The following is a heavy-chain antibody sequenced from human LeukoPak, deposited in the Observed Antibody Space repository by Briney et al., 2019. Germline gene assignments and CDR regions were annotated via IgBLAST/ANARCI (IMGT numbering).Heavy chain of an antibody. Sequence: SETLSLTCTVSGGSISSYYWSWIRQPAGKGLEWIGRIYTSGSTNYNPSLKSRVTMSIDTSKNQFSLKLSSVTAADTAVYYCAGTGTAGAFDIWGQGTMVTVSS. CDR1: GGSISSYY. V-gene: IGHV4-4*07. CDR3: AGTGTAGAFDI. CDR2: IYTSGST. J-gene: IGHJ3*02. D-gene: IGHD1/OR15-1a*01.